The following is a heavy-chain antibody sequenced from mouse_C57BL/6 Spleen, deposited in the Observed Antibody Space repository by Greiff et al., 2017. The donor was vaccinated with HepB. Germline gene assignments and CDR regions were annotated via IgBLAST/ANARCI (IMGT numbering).Heavy chain of an antibody. CDR3: ASSYYSNYFAY. CDR1: GYTFTSYW. D-gene: IGHD2-5*01. J-gene: IGHJ3*01. Sequence: VQLQQPGAELVRPGSSVKLSCKASGYTFTSYWMHWVKQRPIQGLEWIGNIDPSDSETHYNQKFKDKATLTVDKSSSTAYMQLSSLTSEDSAVYYCASSYYSNYFAYWGQGTLVTVSA. V-gene: IGHV1-52*01. CDR2: IDPSDSET.